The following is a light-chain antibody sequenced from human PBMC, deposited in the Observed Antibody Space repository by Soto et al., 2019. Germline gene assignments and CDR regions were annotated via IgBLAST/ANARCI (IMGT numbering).Light chain of an antibody. CDR1: SSDVGGYNY. Sequence: QSVLTQPASVSWSPGQSITISCTGTSSDVGGYNYVSWFQQHPGKAPKLKIYEVSNRPSGVSNRFSGSKSGYTASLTISELQAEDEADYYCTSFTSSSTWVFGGGTKVNVL. CDR2: EVS. J-gene: IGLJ3*02. CDR3: TSFTSSSTWV. V-gene: IGLV2-14*03.